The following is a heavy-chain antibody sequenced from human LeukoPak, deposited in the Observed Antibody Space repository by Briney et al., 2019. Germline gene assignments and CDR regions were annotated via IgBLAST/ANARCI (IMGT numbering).Heavy chain of an antibody. J-gene: IGHJ5*02. CDR1: GFTFDDYA. CDR3: AKGRRAAAGTPNWFDP. CDR2: ISWNSGSI. Sequence: GGSLRLSCAASGFTFDDYAMHWVRQAPWKGLEWVSGISWNSGSIGYADSVKGRFTISRDNAKNSLYLKMNSLRAEDTALYYCAKGRRAAAGTPNWFDPWGQGTLVTVSS. V-gene: IGHV3-9*01. D-gene: IGHD6-13*01.